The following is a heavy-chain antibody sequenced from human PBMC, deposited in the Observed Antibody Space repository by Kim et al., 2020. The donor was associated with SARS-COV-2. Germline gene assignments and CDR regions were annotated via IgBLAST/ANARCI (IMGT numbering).Heavy chain of an antibody. CDR2: ISGDGGST. D-gene: IGHD2-15*01. J-gene: IGHJ4*02. CDR3: AKGCGGSCYSGTFDY. Sequence: GGSLRLSCAASGFTFGDYAMHWVRQAPGKGLEWVSLISGDGGSTYYADSVKGRFTISRDNSKNSLYLQMNSLRTEDTALYYCAKGCGGSCYSGTFDYWGQGTLVTVSS. V-gene: IGHV3-43*02. CDR1: GFTFGDYA.